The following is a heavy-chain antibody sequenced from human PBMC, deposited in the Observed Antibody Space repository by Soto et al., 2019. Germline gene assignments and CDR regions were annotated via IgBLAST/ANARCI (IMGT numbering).Heavy chain of an antibody. Sequence: GGSLRLSCAASGFTFSSYGMHWVRQAPGKGLEWVAVISYDGSNKYYADSVKGRFTISRDNSKNTLYLQMNGLRAEDTAVYYCAKDLLPEGVDTAMPSLILIGMDVWGQGTTVTVSS. CDR2: ISYDGSNK. CDR1: GFTFSSYG. V-gene: IGHV3-30*18. D-gene: IGHD5-18*01. J-gene: IGHJ6*02. CDR3: AKDLLPEGVDTAMPSLILIGMDV.